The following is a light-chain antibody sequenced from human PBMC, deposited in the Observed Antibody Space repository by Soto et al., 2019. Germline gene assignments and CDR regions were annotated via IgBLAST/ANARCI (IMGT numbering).Light chain of an antibody. CDR2: DVS. CDR1: SSDVGDYNY. V-gene: IGLV2-14*01. J-gene: IGLJ1*01. CDR3: SSYTSSSTLYV. Sequence: QSALTQPASMSGSPGQSITISCTGTSSDVGDYNYVSWYQQYPGKAPKLMIYDVSNRPSGVSNRFSGSKSGNTASLTISGLQAEDEADYYCSSYTSSSTLYVFGTGTKVTVL.